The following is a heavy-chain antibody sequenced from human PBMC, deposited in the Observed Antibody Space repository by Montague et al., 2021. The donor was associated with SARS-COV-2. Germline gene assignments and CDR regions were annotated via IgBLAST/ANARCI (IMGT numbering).Heavy chain of an antibody. CDR2: MSYSGSA. Sequence: SETLSLTCTVSDATISSDYWSWIRQSPGKGLEWIGYMSYSGSATXNPSLESRVAISRDTSKNQFSLTLIPATAADTAIYYCARTSDPSNFDSTGYYGAFDVWGQGTTVIVSS. CDR1: DATISSDY. CDR3: ARTSDPSNFDSTGYYGAFDV. J-gene: IGHJ3*01. V-gene: IGHV4-59*01. D-gene: IGHD3-22*01.